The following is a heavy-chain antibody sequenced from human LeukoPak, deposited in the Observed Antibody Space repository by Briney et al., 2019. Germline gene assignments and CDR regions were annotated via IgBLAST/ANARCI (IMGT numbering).Heavy chain of an antibody. CDR3: AKNEDRICMDV. Sequence: ASVKVSCKASGYTFTAYYMHRVRQAPGQGLGWMGWINPNTGGTNYAQKFQGRVTMTRDTSISTAYIELSRLRSDDTAVYYCAKNEDRICMDVWGQGTTVTVSS. J-gene: IGHJ6*02. V-gene: IGHV1-2*02. CDR1: GYTFTAYY. D-gene: IGHD2-15*01. CDR2: INPNTGGT.